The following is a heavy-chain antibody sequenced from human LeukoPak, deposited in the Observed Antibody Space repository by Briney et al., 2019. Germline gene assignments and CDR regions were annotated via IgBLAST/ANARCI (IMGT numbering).Heavy chain of an antibody. V-gene: IGHV3-33*01. Sequence: GGSPRLSCAASGFTFSSYGMHWVRQAPGKGLEWVAVIWYDGSNKYYADSVKGRFTISRDNSKNTLYLQMNSLRAEDTAVYYCAREGLGDSSGYYLGHWGQGTLVTVS. CDR1: GFTFSSYG. CDR3: AREGLGDSSGYYLGH. J-gene: IGHJ4*02. D-gene: IGHD3-22*01. CDR2: IWYDGSNK.